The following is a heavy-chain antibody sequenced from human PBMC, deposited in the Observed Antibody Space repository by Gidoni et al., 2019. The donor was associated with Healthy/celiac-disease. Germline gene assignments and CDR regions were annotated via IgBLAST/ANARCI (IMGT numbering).Heavy chain of an antibody. Sequence: QLQLQESGPGLVQPSETLSLTCTVSGGSISSSSYYWGWIRQPPGKGLEWIGSIYYSGSTYYNPSLKSRVTISVDTSKNQVSLKLSSVTAADTAVYYCASLGPNDYFDYWGQGTLVTVSS. CDR3: ASLGPNDYFDY. CDR2: IYYSGST. CDR1: GGSISSSSYY. J-gene: IGHJ4*02. V-gene: IGHV4-39*01.